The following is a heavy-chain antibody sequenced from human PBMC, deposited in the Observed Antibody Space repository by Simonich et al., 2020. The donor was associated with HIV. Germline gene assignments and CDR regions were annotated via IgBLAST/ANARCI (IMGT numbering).Heavy chain of an antibody. CDR3: ARAPDYGANVYFDY. CDR2: VIHRGGT. Sequence: QVQLQQWGAGLLKPSETLSLTCAVYGGSFSGHYWSWIRQPPGKGLEWIGEVIHRGGTYHNPSLRSRITISLDTSKSQFSLKLTSVTAADTAVYYCARAPDYGANVYFDYWGQGTLVTVSS. D-gene: IGHD4-17*01. CDR1: GGSFSGHY. J-gene: IGHJ4*02. V-gene: IGHV4-34*12.